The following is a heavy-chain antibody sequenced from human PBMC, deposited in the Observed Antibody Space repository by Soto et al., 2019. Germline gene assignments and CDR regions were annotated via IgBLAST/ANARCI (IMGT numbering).Heavy chain of an antibody. D-gene: IGHD6-13*01. V-gene: IGHV3-7*03. CDR2: IKQDGSEK. CDR3: ARASGSWSKHYYYYGMDV. Sequence: GGSLRLSCAASGFTFSSYWMSWVRQAPGKGLEWVANIKQDGSEKYYVDSVKGRFTISRDNAKNSLYLQMNSLRAEDTAVYYCARASGSWSKHYYYYGMDVWGQGTTVTV. J-gene: IGHJ6*02. CDR1: GFTFSSYW.